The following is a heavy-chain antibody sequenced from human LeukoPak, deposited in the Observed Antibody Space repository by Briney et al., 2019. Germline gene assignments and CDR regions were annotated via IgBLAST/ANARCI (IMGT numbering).Heavy chain of an antibody. V-gene: IGHV3-23*01. CDR1: GFSFSSNT. CDR2: ISNNGGRT. Sequence: GGSLRLSCAGSGFSFSSNTMSWVRQALGRGLEWVSAISNNGGRTDYADSVKGRFTISRDNFKSTLYLHMDSLRAEDTAVYYCARDEDTSALSEYWGQGTLVTVSS. D-gene: IGHD2/OR15-2a*01. J-gene: IGHJ4*02. CDR3: ARDEDTSALSEY.